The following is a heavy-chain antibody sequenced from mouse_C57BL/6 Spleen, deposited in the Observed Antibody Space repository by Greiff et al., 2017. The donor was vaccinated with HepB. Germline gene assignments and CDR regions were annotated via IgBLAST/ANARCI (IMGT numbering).Heavy chain of an antibody. V-gene: IGHV1-80*01. J-gene: IGHJ4*01. CDR3: ARSDDYARYYAMDY. CDR1: GYAFSSYW. Sequence: VQLQQSGAELVKPGASVKISCKASGYAFSSYWMNWVKQRPGKGLEWIGQIYPGDGDTNYNGKFKGKATLTADKSSSTAYMQLSSLTSEDSAVYFCARSDDYARYYAMDYWGQGTSVTVSS. D-gene: IGHD2-4*01. CDR2: IYPGDGDT.